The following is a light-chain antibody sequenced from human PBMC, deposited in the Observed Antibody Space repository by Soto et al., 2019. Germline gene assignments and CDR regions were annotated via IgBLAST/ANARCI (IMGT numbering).Light chain of an antibody. CDR3: QHYGDSLWT. CDR1: QSVKSIC. J-gene: IGKJ1*01. CDR2: GAY. Sequence: EVVLTQSPGTLSLSPGERATLSCRVSQSVKSICLTWYQQKPGQAPRLLIYGAYNRATGIPDRFSGSGSGTDFTLTISRLEPEDFAVYYCQHYGDSLWTFGQGTKVEI. V-gene: IGKV3-20*01.